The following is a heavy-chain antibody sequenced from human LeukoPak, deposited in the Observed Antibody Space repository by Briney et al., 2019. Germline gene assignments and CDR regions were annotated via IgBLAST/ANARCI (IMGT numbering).Heavy chain of an antibody. CDR3: ARSGDYVGYYGMDV. CDR1: GFTFSSYA. CDR2: ISYDGSNK. J-gene: IGHJ6*02. D-gene: IGHD4-17*01. Sequence: PGRSLRLSCAASGFTFSSYAMHWVRQAPGKGLEWVAVISYDGSNKYYADSVKGRFTISRDNSKNTLYLQMNSLRAEDTAVYYCARSGDYVGYYGMDVWGQGTTVTVSS. V-gene: IGHV3-30-3*01.